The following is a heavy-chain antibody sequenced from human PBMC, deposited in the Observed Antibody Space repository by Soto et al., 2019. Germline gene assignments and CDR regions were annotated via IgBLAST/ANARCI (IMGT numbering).Heavy chain of an antibody. CDR1: GYTFTNYG. V-gene: IGHV1-18*01. CDR3: ASEASHYFDY. Sequence: QVQLVQSGAEVKKPGASVKVSCKASGYTFTNYGISWVRQAPGQGLEWMGWSSGYNGNTNYAQKFQGGVTMTTDTSTSTAYMDLRSLRSDDTAVYYCASEASHYFDYWGQGTLVTVSS. CDR2: SSGYNGNT. J-gene: IGHJ4*02.